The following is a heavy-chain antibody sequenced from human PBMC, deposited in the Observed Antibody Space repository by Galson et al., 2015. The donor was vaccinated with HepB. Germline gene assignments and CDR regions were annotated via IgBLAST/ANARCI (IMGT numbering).Heavy chain of an antibody. D-gene: IGHD2-15*01. CDR3: ATVLFGSGAYWTFEM. V-gene: IGHV3-48*04. CDR1: GFTFSRHT. CDR2: ISTNGANI. J-gene: IGHJ3*02. Sequence: SLRLSCAASGFTFSRHTMSWVRQTPGQGLQWLSYISTNGANIHCADSVKGRFTVARDNAKNTMFLQMNSLRAEDTAVYYCATVLFGSGAYWTFEMWGQGTLVTVSS.